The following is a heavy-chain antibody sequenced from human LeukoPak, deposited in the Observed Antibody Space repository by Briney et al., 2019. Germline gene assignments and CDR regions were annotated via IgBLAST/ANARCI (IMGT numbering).Heavy chain of an antibody. CDR2: ISGSGVST. CDR3: ARAMIVVVTPFDY. J-gene: IGHJ4*02. Sequence: GGSLRLSCAASGFTFSSYGMHWVRQAPGKGLEWVSAISGSGVSTYYADSVKGRFTISRDNSKNTLYLQMNSLRAEDTAVYYCARAMIVVVTPFDYWGQGTLVTVSS. V-gene: IGHV3-23*01. D-gene: IGHD3-22*01. CDR1: GFTFSSYG.